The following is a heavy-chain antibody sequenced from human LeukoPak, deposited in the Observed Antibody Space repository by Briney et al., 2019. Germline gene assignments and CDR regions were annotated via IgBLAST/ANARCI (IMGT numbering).Heavy chain of an antibody. CDR3: AREEMIYGAFDI. CDR1: GYTFTSYY. V-gene: IGHV1-2*02. Sequence: ASVKVSCKASGYTFTSYYMHWVRQAPGQGLEWIGWINPNSGGTNYAQKFQGRVTMTRDTSISTAYMELSRLRSDDTAVYYCAREEMIYGAFDIWGQGTMVTVSS. J-gene: IGHJ3*02. D-gene: IGHD5-24*01. CDR2: INPNSGGT.